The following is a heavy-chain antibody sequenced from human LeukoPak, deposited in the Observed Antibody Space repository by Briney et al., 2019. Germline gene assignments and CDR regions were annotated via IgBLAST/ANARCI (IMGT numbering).Heavy chain of an antibody. CDR1: GGSISSSHW. Sequence: SSGTLSLTCAVSGGSISSSHWWSWFRQPPGKGLGWIGEIYHSGSTNYNPSLKSRVTISIDTSKNQFSLKLSSVTAADTAVYYCARHIPSDHYDGSGYPNAFDIWGQGTMVTVSS. V-gene: IGHV4-4*02. CDR2: IYHSGST. CDR3: ARHIPSDHYDGSGYPNAFDI. D-gene: IGHD3-22*01. J-gene: IGHJ3*02.